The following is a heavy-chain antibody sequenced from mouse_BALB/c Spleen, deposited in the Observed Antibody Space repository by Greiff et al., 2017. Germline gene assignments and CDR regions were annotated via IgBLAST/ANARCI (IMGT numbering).Heavy chain of an antibody. CDR3: ARDYYGSSHYAMDY. J-gene: IGHJ4*01. Sequence: VQLVESGPELVKPGASVKISCKASGYAFSSSWMNWVKQRPGQGLEWIGRIYPGDGDTNYNGKFKGKATLTADKSSSTAYMQLSSLTSVDSAVYFCARDYYGSSHYAMDYWGQGTSVTVSS. CDR1: GYAFSSSW. D-gene: IGHD1-1*01. CDR2: IYPGDGDT. V-gene: IGHV1-82*01.